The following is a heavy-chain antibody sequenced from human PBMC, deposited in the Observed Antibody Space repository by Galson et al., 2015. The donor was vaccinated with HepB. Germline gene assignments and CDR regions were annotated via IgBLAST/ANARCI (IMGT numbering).Heavy chain of an antibody. CDR2: IIPMFGTT. D-gene: IGHD3-10*01. Sequence: SVKVSCKASGGTLSSYAISWVRQAPGQGLEWMGGIIPMFGTTNYAQKFQGRVTITADKSTNTAYMELSSLRSEDTAVYYYARDPPYGVRGVITVDYYGMDVWGQGTTVTVSS. J-gene: IGHJ6*02. CDR3: ARDPPYGVRGVITVDYYGMDV. V-gene: IGHV1-69*06. CDR1: GGTLSSYA.